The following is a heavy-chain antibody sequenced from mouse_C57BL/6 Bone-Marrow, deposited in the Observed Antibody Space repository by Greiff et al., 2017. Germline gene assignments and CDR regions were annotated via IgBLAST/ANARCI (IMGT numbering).Heavy chain of an antibody. CDR1: GFTFSDYG. CDR3: ARRGYGNYFDY. J-gene: IGHJ2*01. Sequence: DVMLVESGGGLVQPGGSLKLSCAASGFTFSDYGMAWVRQAPRKGPEWVAFISNLAYSIYYADTVTGRFTISRENAKNTLYLEMSSLRSEDTAMYYCARRGYGNYFDYWGQGTTLTVSS. D-gene: IGHD1-1*01. CDR2: ISNLAYSI. V-gene: IGHV5-15*04.